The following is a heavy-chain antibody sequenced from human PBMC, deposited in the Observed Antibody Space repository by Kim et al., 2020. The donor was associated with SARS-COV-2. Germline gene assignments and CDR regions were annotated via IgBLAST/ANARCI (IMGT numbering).Heavy chain of an antibody. CDR2: ISYDGSNK. CDR1: GFTFNTYG. D-gene: IGHD1-26*01. V-gene: IGHV3-30*18. J-gene: IGHJ4*02. CDR3: AKSFSGSYFGYDY. Sequence: GGSLRLSCAASGFTFNTYGMHWVRQAPGKGLEWVAVISYDGSNKYYADSVKGLFTISRDNSKNTLYLQMNILRIEDTAVYYCAKSFSGSYFGYDYWGQGTLVTVSS.